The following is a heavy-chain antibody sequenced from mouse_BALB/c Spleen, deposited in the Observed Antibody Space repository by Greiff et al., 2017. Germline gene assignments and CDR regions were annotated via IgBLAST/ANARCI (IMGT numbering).Heavy chain of an antibody. CDR1: GFTFSSFG. CDR3: ARVFYYGKTGYAMDY. D-gene: IGHD2-1*01. CDR2: ISSGSSTI. V-gene: IGHV5-17*02. J-gene: IGHJ4*01. Sequence: EVKLMESGGGLVQPGGSRKLSCAASGFTFSSFGMHWVRQAPEKGLEWVAYISSGSSTIYYADTVKGRFTISRDNPKNTLFLQMTSLRSEDTAMYYCARVFYYGKTGYAMDYWGQGTSVTVSS.